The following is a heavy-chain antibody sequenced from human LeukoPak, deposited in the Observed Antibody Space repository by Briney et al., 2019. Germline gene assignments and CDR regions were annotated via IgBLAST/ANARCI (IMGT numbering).Heavy chain of an antibody. J-gene: IGHJ4*02. V-gene: IGHV1-2*02. D-gene: IGHD3-10*01. CDR3: VRSPIGASAY. Sequence: ASVKVSCKPSGYTFTDSYIHWVRQAPGVGLQWMGWISLNNGDTKYAEDFQDRVTMTRDTSISTAYMELTGLTPDDTAVYYCVRSPIGASAYWGRGTLVTVSS. CDR1: GYTFTDSY. CDR2: ISLNNGDT.